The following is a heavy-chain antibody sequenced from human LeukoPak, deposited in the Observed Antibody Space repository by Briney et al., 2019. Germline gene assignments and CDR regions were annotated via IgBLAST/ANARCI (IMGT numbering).Heavy chain of an antibody. CDR1: GFTFSSYG. CDR2: IRYDGSNK. CDR3: AKAPGYCSSTSCYGSYWYFDL. D-gene: IGHD2-2*01. Sequence: GGSLRLSCAASGFTFSSYGMHWVRLAPGKGLEWVAFIRYDGSNKYYADSVKGRFTISRDNSKNTLYLQMNSLRAEDTAVYYCAKAPGYCSSTSCYGSYWYFDLWGRGTLVTVSS. J-gene: IGHJ2*01. V-gene: IGHV3-30*02.